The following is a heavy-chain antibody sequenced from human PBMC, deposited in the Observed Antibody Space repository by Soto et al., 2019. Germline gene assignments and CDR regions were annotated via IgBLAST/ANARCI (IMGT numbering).Heavy chain of an antibody. CDR3: ARSQRGRTAFTFDY. J-gene: IGHJ4*02. Sequence: PAENLSLTCAVSGDSVSNENYYWSWIRQPPGKGLEWIGYIYYTGTTNYNSYLKSRLSLSVDMSKNQFSLKLTSVTAADTAVYFCARSQRGRTAFTFDYWGQGALVTVS. D-gene: IGHD3-16*01. CDR1: GDSVSNENYY. V-gene: IGHV4-61*01. CDR2: IYYTGTT.